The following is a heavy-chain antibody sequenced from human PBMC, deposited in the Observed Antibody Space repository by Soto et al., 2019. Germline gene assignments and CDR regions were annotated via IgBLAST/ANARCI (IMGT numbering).Heavy chain of an antibody. D-gene: IGHD6-19*01. J-gene: IGHJ4*02. Sequence: EVQLLESGGGLVQPGGSLRLFCAASGFTFSSYAMSWVRQAPGKGLEWVSVISGSGGSTYYADSVTGRFTISRDNSKNTLYVQMNSLRAEDTAVYYCASRSSGWYFDYWGQGTLVTVSS. CDR1: GFTFSSYA. CDR3: ASRSSGWYFDY. V-gene: IGHV3-23*01. CDR2: ISGSGGST.